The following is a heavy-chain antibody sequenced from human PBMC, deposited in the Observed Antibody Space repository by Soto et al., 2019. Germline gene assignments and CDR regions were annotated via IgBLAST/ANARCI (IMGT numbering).Heavy chain of an antibody. J-gene: IGHJ3*02. CDR3: AKDKMGRFPDDDAFDI. V-gene: IGHV3-30*18. D-gene: IGHD3-3*01. CDR1: GFTFSSYG. Sequence: GGSLRLSCAASGFTFSSYGMHWVRQAPGKGLEWVAVISYDGSNKYYADSVKGRFTISRDNSKNTLYLQMNSLRAEDTAVYYCAKDKMGRFPDDDAFDIWGQGTMVTVSS. CDR2: ISYDGSNK.